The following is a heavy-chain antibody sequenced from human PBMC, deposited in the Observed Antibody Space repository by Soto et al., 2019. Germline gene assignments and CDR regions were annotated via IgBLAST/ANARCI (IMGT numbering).Heavy chain of an antibody. CDR2: IIPIFGTA. V-gene: IGHV1-69*13. CDR3: ARALGGVSYNWFDP. J-gene: IGHJ5*02. CDR1: GGTFSSYA. D-gene: IGHD2-8*01. Sequence: SVKFYCKASGGTFSSYAISWVRHAPGQGLEWMGGIIPIFGTANYAQKFQGRVTITADESTSTAYMELSSLRSEDTAVYYCARALGGVSYNWFDPWGQGTLVTVSS.